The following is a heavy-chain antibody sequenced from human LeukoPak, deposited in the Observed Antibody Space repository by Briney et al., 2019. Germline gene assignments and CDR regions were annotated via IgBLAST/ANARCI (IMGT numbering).Heavy chain of an antibody. V-gene: IGHV1-18*01. CDR3: AREGLHLALDS. Sequence: ASVKVSCKASGYLFTSYGLSWVRQAPGQGLEWLGWMSVYNADTNYAQNLQGRVTMTTDTSTNTAYMELKNLRSDDTAIYYCAREGLHLALDSWGQGTLVTVSS. CDR1: GYLFTSYG. CDR2: MSVYNADT. J-gene: IGHJ4*02.